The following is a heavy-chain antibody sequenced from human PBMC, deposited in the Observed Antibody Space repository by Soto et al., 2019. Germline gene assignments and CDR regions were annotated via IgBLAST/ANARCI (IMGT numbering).Heavy chain of an antibody. V-gene: IGHV3-23*01. CDR2: ISGSGDNT. J-gene: IGHJ4*02. Sequence: EVQLLESGGGLVQPGGSLRLYCAASGFSFDDYAMNWVRQAAGKGLEWVSAISGSGDNTCYADSVKGRFTISRDNSKNTLYLQLNSLRAEDTALYYCAKGYYSGYDLAYFDYWGQRTLVTVSS. CDR1: GFSFDDYA. D-gene: IGHD5-12*01. CDR3: AKGYYSGYDLAYFDY.